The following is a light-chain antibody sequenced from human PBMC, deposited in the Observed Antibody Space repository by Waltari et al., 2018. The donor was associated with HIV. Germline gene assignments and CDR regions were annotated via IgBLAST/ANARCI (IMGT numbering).Light chain of an antibody. Sequence: IVLTQSPATLSLSPGETATLSCRARQSVSANFIAWYQCKPGQAPRLLIHGASDRAAGIPDRFSGGGSGTDFTLTISRLEPEDFAIYYCQQYGSSITFGGGTKVEIK. V-gene: IGKV3-20*01. CDR3: QQYGSSIT. CDR2: GAS. CDR1: QSVSANF. J-gene: IGKJ4*01.